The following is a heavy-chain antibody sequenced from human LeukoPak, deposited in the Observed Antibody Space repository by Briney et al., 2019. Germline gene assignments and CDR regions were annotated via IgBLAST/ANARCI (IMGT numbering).Heavy chain of an antibody. J-gene: IGHJ3*02. D-gene: IGHD2-2*01. V-gene: IGHV1-69*06. CDR3: ARGYCSSTSCYAFDI. CDR1: GGTFSSYA. Sequence: GSSVKVSCKASGGTFSSYAISWVRQAPGQGLEWMGGIIPIFGTANYAQKFQGRVTITADKSTSTAYMELSSLRSEDTAGYYCARGYCSSTSCYAFDIWGQGTMVTVSS. CDR2: IIPIFGTA.